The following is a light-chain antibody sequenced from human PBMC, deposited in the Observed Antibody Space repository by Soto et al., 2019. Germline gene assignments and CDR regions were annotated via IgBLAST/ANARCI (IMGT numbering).Light chain of an antibody. J-gene: IGKJ1*01. CDR1: QSVSSSY. V-gene: IGKV3-20*01. CDR3: QQYGSSPRT. Sequence: EIVLTQSPGTLYLSPWERATLSCRASQSVSSSYLAWYQQKPGQAPRLLIYGASSRATGIPDRFSGSGSGTDFTLIISRLEPEDFAVYYCQQYGSSPRTFGQGTKVDIK. CDR2: GAS.